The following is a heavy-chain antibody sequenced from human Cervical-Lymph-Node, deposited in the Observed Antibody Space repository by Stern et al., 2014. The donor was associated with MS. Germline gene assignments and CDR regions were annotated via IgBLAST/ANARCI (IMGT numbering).Heavy chain of an antibody. CDR1: GVSLSTSGLG. J-gene: IGHJ4*02. Sequence: QVTLKEAGPALVKPTQTLKLTCTFSGVSLSTSGLGVGWIGQPPGEALECLAYIYWDDQKRYSPSLKSRLTITKDTSKNQVVLTLTNVDPVDTATYYCAHRTAGPFDYWGQGTLVTVSS. V-gene: IGHV2-5*02. CDR3: AHRTAGPFDY. CDR2: IYWDDQK.